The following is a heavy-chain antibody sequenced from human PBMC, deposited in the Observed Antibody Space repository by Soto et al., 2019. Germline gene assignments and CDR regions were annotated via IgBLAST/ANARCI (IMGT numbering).Heavy chain of an antibody. V-gene: IGHV4-59*01. Sequence: SETPSLTCGVSGGSIRTYYWNWIRQPPGGGLEWIAYIHYSGVTNYSPSLRGRVSISIDRSNNEFSLKVSSVTAADTAVYYCARDRAEGSSSTPAGGMDVWGPGTTVTVSS. J-gene: IGHJ6*02. CDR1: GGSIRTYY. CDR3: ARDRAEGSSSTPAGGMDV. D-gene: IGHD6-6*01. CDR2: IHYSGVT.